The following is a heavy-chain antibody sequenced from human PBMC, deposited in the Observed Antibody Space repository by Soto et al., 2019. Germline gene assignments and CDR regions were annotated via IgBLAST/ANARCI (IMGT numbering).Heavy chain of an antibody. V-gene: IGHV2-26*01. CDR1: GLSLSSARVG. J-gene: IGHJ6*03. D-gene: IGHD1-7*01. CDR3: ARIKVTGTTGYMDV. Sequence: QVTLKESGPVLVXPTETLTLTXTXXGLSLSSARVGVSWIRQPPGKTLEWLAHIFSNDKKPYNTALKSRLTISKDISKSQVVLTMTNMDPVDTATYYCARIKVTGTTGYMDVWGKGTTVTVSS. CDR2: IFSNDKK.